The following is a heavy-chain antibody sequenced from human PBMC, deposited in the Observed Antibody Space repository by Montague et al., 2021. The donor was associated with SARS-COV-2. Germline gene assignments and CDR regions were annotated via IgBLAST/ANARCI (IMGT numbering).Heavy chain of an antibody. V-gene: IGHV3-7*01. D-gene: IGHD2-15*01. CDR2: IKPDESEK. CDR3: AKNSGAHGLDV. CDR1: GFTFSNFW. Sequence: SLRLSCAASGFTFSNFWMSWVRQAPGKGLEWVANIKPDESEKHYVDSVKGRFSISRDNAKNSLYLQMDNLRADDTAIYYCAKNSGAHGLDVWGQGTSVSVSS. J-gene: IGHJ6*02.